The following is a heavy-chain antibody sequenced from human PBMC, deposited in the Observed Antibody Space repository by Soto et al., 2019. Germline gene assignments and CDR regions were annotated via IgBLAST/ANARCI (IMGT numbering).Heavy chain of an antibody. CDR2: ISSSSSYI. J-gene: IGHJ4*02. CDR1: GFTFSSYS. Sequence: PGGSLRLSCAASGFTFSSYSMNWVRQAPGKGLEWVSSISSSSSYIYYADSVKGRFTISRDNAKNSLYLQMNSLRAEDTAVYYCARDSPSPEVLRYFDWLLPFDYWGQGT. V-gene: IGHV3-21*01. CDR3: ARDSPSPEVLRYFDWLLPFDY. D-gene: IGHD3-9*01.